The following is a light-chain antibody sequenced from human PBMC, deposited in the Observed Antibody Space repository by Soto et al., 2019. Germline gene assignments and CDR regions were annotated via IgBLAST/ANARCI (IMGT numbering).Light chain of an antibody. CDR2: RNN. CDR3: AAWDDSQSGVV. V-gene: IGLV1-47*01. J-gene: IGLJ2*01. Sequence: QSVLTQPPSASGTPGQRVTISCSGSISNIGSNFIYWYQQFPGTAPKLLIFRNNERPSGVPDRFSGSKSGNSASLAISGLRSEDEADYHCAAWDDSQSGVVFGGGTQLTVL. CDR1: ISNIGSNF.